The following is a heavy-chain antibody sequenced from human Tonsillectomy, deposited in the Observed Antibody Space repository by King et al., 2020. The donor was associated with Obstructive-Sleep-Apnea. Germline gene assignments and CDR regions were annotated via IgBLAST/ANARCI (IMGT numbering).Heavy chain of an antibody. V-gene: IGHV3-30*04. CDR2: ISNDGNNK. Sequence: VQLVESGGGVVQPGRSLRLSCAASKFTFSVHAMHGVRQAPGKGLEWVAVISNDGNNKYYADSVKGRFSISRDNSKNMFYLHMSSLGAEDTAQYYCARDKNSDYPLLYGMDVWGQGTTVTVSS. CDR3: ARDKNSDYPLLYGMDV. J-gene: IGHJ6*02. CDR1: KFTFSVHA. D-gene: IGHD3-22*01.